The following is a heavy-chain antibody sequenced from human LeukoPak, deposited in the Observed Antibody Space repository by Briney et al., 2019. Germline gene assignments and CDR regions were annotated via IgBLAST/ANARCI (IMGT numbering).Heavy chain of an antibody. J-gene: IGHJ6*03. CDR2: YFYRETT. CDR1: GTSINSYY. V-gene: IGHV4-59*01. CDR3: ARAYDNNGYYYHYYMDV. Sequence: PSETLSLTCSVSGTSINSYYYSWIRQSRGKGLEWIGNYFYRETTNYNPSLKSRVTISVDTSKNQFSLKLSSVTAADTAVYYCARAYDNNGYYYHYYMDVWGKGTTVTVSS. D-gene: IGHD3-22*01.